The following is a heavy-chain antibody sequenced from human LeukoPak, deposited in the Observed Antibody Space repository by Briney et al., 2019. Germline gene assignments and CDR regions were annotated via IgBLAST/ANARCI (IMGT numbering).Heavy chain of an antibody. CDR1: GYTFTSYY. J-gene: IGHJ4*02. V-gene: IGHV1-46*01. CDR3: ARERGIAVSNRRESYFEY. CDR2: INPSGGST. D-gene: IGHD6-19*01. Sequence: ASVKVSCKASGYTFTSYYMHWVRQAPGQGLEWMGIINPSGGSTSYAQKFQGRVTMTRDTSTSTVYMELSSLRSEDTAVYYCARERGIAVSNRRESYFEYWGQGTLVTVSS.